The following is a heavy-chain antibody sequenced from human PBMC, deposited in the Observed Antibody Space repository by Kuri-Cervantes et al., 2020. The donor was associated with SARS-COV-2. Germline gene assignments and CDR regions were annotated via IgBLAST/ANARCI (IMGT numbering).Heavy chain of an antibody. J-gene: IGHJ3*02. V-gene: IGHV1-69*13. Sequence: SVKVSCKASGGTFSSYAIRWVRQAPGQGLEWMGGIIPIFGTANYAQKFQGRVTITADESTSTAYMELSSLRSEDTAVYYCAREMTTVTTSDAFDIWGQGTMVTVSS. CDR2: IIPIFGTA. D-gene: IGHD4-17*01. CDR1: GGTFSSYA. CDR3: AREMTTVTTSDAFDI.